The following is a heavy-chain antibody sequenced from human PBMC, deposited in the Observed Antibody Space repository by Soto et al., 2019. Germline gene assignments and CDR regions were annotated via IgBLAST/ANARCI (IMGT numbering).Heavy chain of an antibody. CDR3: ARAGYYYYYGMDV. Sequence: PGGSLRLSCAASGFTVSINYMSWVRQAPGKGLEWVSVIYSGGSTYYADSVKGRFTISRDNSKNTLYLQMNSLRAEDTAVYYCARAGYYYYYGMDVWGQGTTVTVSS. CDR2: IYSGGST. V-gene: IGHV3-53*01. J-gene: IGHJ6*02. D-gene: IGHD6-13*01. CDR1: GFTVSINY.